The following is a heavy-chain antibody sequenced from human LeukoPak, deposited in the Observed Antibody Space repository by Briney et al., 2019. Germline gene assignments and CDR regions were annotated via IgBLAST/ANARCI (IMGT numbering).Heavy chain of an antibody. CDR3: AKSSPVDY. J-gene: IGHJ4*02. CDR2: ISGSGGIST. V-gene: IGHV3-23*01. D-gene: IGHD2-2*01. Sequence: PGGSLRLSCAASGLTFSSHAMSWVRQAPGKGLEWVSGISGSGGISTYYADSVKGRFTISRDNSKNTLYLQMNSLRAGDTAVYYCAKSSPVDYWGQGTLVTVSS. CDR1: GLTFSSHA.